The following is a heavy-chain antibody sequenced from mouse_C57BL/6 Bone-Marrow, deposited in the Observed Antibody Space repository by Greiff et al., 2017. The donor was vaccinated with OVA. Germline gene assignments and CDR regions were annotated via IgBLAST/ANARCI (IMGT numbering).Heavy chain of an antibody. D-gene: IGHD1-1*02. J-gene: IGHJ2*01. CDR2: IHPSDSDT. CDR3: AFLYGPDY. V-gene: IGHV1-74*01. CDR1: GYTFTSYW. Sequence: VQLKQSGAELVKPGASVKVSCKASGYTFTSYWMHWVKQRPGQGLEWIGRIHPSDSDTNYNQKFKGKATLTVDKSSSTAYMQLSSLTSEDSAVYYCAFLYGPDYWGQGTTLTVSS.